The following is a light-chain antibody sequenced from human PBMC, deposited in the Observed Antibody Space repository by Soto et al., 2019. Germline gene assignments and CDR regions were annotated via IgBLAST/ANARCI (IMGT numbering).Light chain of an antibody. Sequence: DIQMTQSPSSLSASVGDRVTITCRASQGISTYLNWYQQKPGKAPKLLIYAASSLQSGVPSRFSGSGSETDFTLTISSLQPEDFAPYSCQQSYSTTWTFGQGTKVEIK. CDR2: AAS. J-gene: IGKJ1*01. V-gene: IGKV1-39*01. CDR3: QQSYSTTWT. CDR1: QGISTY.